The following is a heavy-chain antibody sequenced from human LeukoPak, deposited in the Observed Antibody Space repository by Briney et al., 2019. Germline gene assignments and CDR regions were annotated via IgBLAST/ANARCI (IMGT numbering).Heavy chain of an antibody. CDR1: GFTFSSYW. V-gene: IGHV3-7*03. D-gene: IGHD3-22*01. Sequence: GGSLRLSCAASGFTFSSYWMSWVRQAPGKGLEWVANIKQDGSEKYYVDSVKGRFTISRDNAKNSLYLQMNSPRAEDTAVYYCASGSSGYYYESCYGYWGQGTLVTVSS. J-gene: IGHJ4*02. CDR2: IKQDGSEK. CDR3: ASGSSGYYYESCYGY.